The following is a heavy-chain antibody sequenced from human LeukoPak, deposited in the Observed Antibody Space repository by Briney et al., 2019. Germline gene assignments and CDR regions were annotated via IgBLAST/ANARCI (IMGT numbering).Heavy chain of an antibody. V-gene: IGHV1-46*01. CDR2: INPSGGTT. D-gene: IGHD4-11*01. J-gene: IGHJ4*02. CDR1: GYTFSSYY. Sequence: ASVKVSCKASGYTFSSYYMHWVRQAPGQGPEWMGIINPSGGTTIYAQKFQGRVTMTRDTSTSTVYMDLSSLRSEDTAVYYCARGNPTSHSDYLYYFDYWGQGTLVTVSS. CDR3: ARGNPTSHSDYLYYFDY.